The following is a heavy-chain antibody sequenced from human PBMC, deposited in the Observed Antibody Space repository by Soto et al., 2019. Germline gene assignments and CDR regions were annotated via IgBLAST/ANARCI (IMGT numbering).Heavy chain of an antibody. Sequence: QVQLVESGGGLGKPGGSLRLSCAASGFTFSDYYMSWIRQAPGKGVEWVSYISSSSSYTNYADSVKGRFTISRDNAKNPLYLQMNSLRAEDTAVYYCARVGDFSDYYFDYWGQGTLVTVSS. CDR1: GFTFSDYY. CDR3: ARVGDFSDYYFDY. V-gene: IGHV3-11*06. CDR2: ISSSSSYT. J-gene: IGHJ4*02. D-gene: IGHD3-16*01.